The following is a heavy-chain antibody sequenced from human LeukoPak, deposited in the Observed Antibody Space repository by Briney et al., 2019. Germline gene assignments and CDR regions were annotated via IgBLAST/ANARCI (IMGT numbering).Heavy chain of an antibody. CDR2: IYYSGST. CDR3: AREEDIVNP. CDR1: GGSISSSSYY. Sequence: SETLSLTCTVSGGSISSSSYYWGWIRQPPGKGLEWIGSIYYSGSTYYNPSLKSRVTISVDTSKNQFSLKLSSVTAADTAVYYLAREEDIVNPWGRGTLVTVSS. J-gene: IGHJ2*01. D-gene: IGHD2-15*01. V-gene: IGHV4-39*02.